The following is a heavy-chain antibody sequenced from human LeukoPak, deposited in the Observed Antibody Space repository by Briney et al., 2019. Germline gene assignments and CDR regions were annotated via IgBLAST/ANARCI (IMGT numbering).Heavy chain of an antibody. CDR1: GFTFSSYG. J-gene: IGHJ4*02. CDR2: IWYDGSNK. Sequence: GRSLRLSCAASGFTFSSYGMLWVRRAPGKGLEGGAVIWYDGSNKYYADSVKGRFTISRDNSKNTLYLQMNSLRAEDTTVYYCARPPVVGAPRFIFDYWGQGTLVTVSS. D-gene: IGHD3-22*01. V-gene: IGHV3-33*01. CDR3: ARPPVVGAPRFIFDY.